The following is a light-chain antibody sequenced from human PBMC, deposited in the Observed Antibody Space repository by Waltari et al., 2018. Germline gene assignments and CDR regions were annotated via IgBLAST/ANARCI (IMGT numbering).Light chain of an antibody. CDR3: MQALQSYT. CDR1: QSVLHSNGSDY. CDR2: SGS. J-gene: IGKJ3*01. Sequence: IVMTQSPLSLSVTPGAPASISCRSSQSVLHSNGSDYRDWYLQKPGQYPQLVIHSGSTRASGVPDRFSGSGSGTDFTLKISRVEAEDVGVYYCMQALQSYTFGPGTRVDIK. V-gene: IGKV2-28*01.